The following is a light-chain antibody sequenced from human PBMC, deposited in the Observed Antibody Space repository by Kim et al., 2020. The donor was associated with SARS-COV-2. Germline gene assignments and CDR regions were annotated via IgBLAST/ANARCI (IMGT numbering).Light chain of an antibody. CDR1: ALPNQY. CDR2: KDS. J-gene: IGLJ2*01. CDR3: QSADSSDSVR. Sequence: SPGQAARISCSGDALPNQYAYWYQQKPGQAPVVVIYKDSERPSGIPERFSGSSSGTTVTLTISGVQAEDEADYYCQSADSSDSVRFGGGTQLTVL. V-gene: IGLV3-25*03.